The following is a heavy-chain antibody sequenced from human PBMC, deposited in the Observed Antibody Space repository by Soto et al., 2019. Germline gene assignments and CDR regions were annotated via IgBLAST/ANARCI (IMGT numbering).Heavy chain of an antibody. J-gene: IGHJ4*02. CDR1: GYGFASQW. V-gene: IGHV5-10-1*01. Sequence: GESLKISCKVSGYGFASQWISWVRQVPGKGQEWMGRIDLSESYTTYNPSFQGHVTFSADKSITTAYLQWRSLEASDTATYYCATQGLTTYYFGYWGQGTLVTVSS. CDR2: IDLSESYT. CDR3: ATQGLTTYYFGY.